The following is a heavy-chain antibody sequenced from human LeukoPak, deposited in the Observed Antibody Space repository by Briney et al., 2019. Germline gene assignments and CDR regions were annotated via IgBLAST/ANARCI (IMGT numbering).Heavy chain of an antibody. V-gene: IGHV1-2*02. CDR2: INPNSGGT. CDR1: GYTFTGYY. Sequence: ASVKVSCKASGYTFTGYYMHWVRQAPGQGLEWMGWINPNSGGTNYAQKFQGRVTMTRDTSISTAYMELSRLRSDDTAVYYCARIETTEYYFDYWGQGTLVTVSS. CDR3: ARIETTEYYFDY. D-gene: IGHD1-1*01. J-gene: IGHJ4*02.